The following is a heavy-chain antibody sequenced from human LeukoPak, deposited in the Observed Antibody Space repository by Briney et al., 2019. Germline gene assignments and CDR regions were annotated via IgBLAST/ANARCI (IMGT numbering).Heavy chain of an antibody. CDR2: ISSSGSTI. CDR1: GFTFSSYE. V-gene: IGHV3-48*03. CDR3: ARVSGMATIIFDY. Sequence: PGGSLRLSCAASGFTFSSYEMNWVRQAPGKGLEWVSYISSSGSTIYYADSVKGRFTISRDNAKNSLYLQMNSLRAEDTAVYYCARVSGMATIIFDYWSQGTLVIVSS. J-gene: IGHJ4*02. D-gene: IGHD5-24*01.